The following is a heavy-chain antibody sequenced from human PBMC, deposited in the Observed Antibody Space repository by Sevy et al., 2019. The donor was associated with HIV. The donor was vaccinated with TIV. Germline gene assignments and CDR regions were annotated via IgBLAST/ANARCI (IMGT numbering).Heavy chain of an antibody. CDR3: ARGDPYHYFGMDV. V-gene: IGHV4-59*01. Sequence: SETLSLTCTVSGGSISNYYRNWIRQPPGKGLEWIGYNFYSRSTNYNPSLKSRVTISVDTSKNQFSLKLSSVTAADTAVYFCARGDPYHYFGMDVWGQGTTVTVSS. CDR2: NFYSRST. J-gene: IGHJ6*02. CDR1: GGSISNYY.